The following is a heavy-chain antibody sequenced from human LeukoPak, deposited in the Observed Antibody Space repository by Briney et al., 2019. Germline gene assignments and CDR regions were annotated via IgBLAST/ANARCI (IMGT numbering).Heavy chain of an antibody. D-gene: IGHD3-9*01. CDR2: IKRDGSEK. V-gene: IGHV3-7*03. CDR1: GLTFSSYW. J-gene: IGHJ6*03. CDR3: AKQGRDWLRDYYYYMDV. Sequence: GGSLKLSCAASGLTFSSYWMRWVRQAPGKGLEWVANIKRDGSEKYYVDSVKGRVTISRDNSKNTLYLQMNSLRAEDTAVYYCAKQGRDWLRDYYYYMDVWGKGTTVTISS.